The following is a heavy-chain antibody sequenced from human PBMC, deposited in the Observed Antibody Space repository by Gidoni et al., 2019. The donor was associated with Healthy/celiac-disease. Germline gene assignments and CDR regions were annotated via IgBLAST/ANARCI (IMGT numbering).Heavy chain of an antibody. CDR2: IWYDGSNK. Sequence: QVQLVESGGGVVQPGRSLRLSCAASGFTFSSYGMHWVRQAPGKGLEWVAVIWYDGSNKYYADSVKGRFTISRDNSKNTLYLQMNSLRAEDTAVYYCARDLRYDSSGYYSDVDYWGQGTLVTVSS. V-gene: IGHV3-33*01. D-gene: IGHD3-22*01. CDR1: GFTFSSYG. CDR3: ARDLRYDSSGYYSDVDY. J-gene: IGHJ4*02.